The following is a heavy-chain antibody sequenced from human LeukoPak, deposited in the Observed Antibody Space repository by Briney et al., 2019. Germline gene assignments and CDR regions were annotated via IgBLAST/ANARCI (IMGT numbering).Heavy chain of an antibody. CDR3: ARVSYSSSGDLDY. Sequence: PGGSLRLSCAASGFTFSTYRMNWVRQAPGKGLEWVSSISSSGSYIYYADSMKGRFTISRDNAKNSLYLQMKSLKAEDTAVYYCARVSYSSSGDLDYWGQGTLVTVSS. V-gene: IGHV3-21*01. J-gene: IGHJ4*02. D-gene: IGHD6-13*01. CDR1: GFTFSTYR. CDR2: ISSSGSYI.